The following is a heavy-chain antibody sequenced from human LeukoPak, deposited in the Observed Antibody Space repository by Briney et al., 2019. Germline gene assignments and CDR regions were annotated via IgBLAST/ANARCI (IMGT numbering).Heavy chain of an antibody. Sequence: GGSLRLSCAASGLTVSSSYMTWVRQAPGKGLEWVSIIYNDGSTYYADSMKGRFTISRDNSKNTLYLQVNSLRAEDTAMYYCARNILFAFDIWGQGTMVTVSS. CDR3: ARNILFAFDI. CDR2: IYNDGST. V-gene: IGHV3-53*01. CDR1: GLTVSSSY. J-gene: IGHJ3*02.